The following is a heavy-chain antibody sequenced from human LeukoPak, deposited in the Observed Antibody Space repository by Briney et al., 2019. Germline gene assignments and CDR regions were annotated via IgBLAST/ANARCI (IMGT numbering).Heavy chain of an antibody. CDR1: GFTFSSYG. V-gene: IGHV3-30*18. D-gene: IGHD4-17*01. J-gene: IGHJ4*02. Sequence: GGTLRLSCAASGFTFSSYGMHWVRQAPGKGLEWVAVISYDGSNKYYADSVKGRFTISRDNSKNTLYLQMNSLRAEDTAVYYCANADYGDYVSSFGYWGQGTLVTVSS. CDR2: ISYDGSNK. CDR3: ANADYGDYVSSFGY.